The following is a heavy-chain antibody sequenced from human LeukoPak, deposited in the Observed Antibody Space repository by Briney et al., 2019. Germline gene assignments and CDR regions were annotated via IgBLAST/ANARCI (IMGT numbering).Heavy chain of an antibody. D-gene: IGHD1-7*01. CDR3: ARDSSITGTTDWYFDL. J-gene: IGHJ2*01. CDR2: FDPEDGET. V-gene: IGHV1-24*01. CDR1: GYTLTELS. Sequence: ASVKVSCKVSGYTLTELSMHWVRQAPGEGLEWMGGFDPEDGETIYAQKFQGRVTITADKSTSTAYMELSSLRSEDTAVYYCARDSSITGTTDWYFDLWGRGTLVTVSS.